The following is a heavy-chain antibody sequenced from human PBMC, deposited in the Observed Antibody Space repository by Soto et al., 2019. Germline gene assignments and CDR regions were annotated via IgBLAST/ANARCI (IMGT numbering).Heavy chain of an antibody. J-gene: IGHJ5*02. D-gene: IGHD2-2*01. CDR3: ARGLTYCSSSTCAETRFDP. CDR2: INQSGGT. V-gene: IGHV4-34*01. Sequence: KPSETLSLTCAVYAGSFSDNFWTWLRQPPGKGLEWIGEINQSGGTNYNPSLKSRVIISIDTSKNQFALKLNSVTAADTAVYYCARGLTYCSSSTCAETRFDPWGQGTLVTVSS. CDR1: AGSFSDNF.